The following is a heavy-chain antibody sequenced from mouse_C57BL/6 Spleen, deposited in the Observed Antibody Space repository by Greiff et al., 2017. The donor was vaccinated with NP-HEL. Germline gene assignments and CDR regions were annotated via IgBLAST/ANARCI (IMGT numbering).Heavy chain of an antibody. CDR3: ARSPYGSSSMDY. CDR1: GYAFSSSW. V-gene: IGHV1-82*01. J-gene: IGHJ4*01. CDR2: IYPGDGDT. Sequence: VQLQQSGPELVKPGASVKISCKASGYAFSSSWMNWVKQRPGKGLEWIGRIYPGDGDTNYNGKFKGKATLTADKSSSTAYMQLSSLTSEDSAVYFCARSPYGSSSMDYWGQGTSVTVSS. D-gene: IGHD1-1*01.